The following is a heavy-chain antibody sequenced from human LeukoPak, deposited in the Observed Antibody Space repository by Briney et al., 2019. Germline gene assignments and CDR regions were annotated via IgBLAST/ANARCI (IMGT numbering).Heavy chain of an antibody. V-gene: IGHV1-2*02. CDR3: ARSRVVAAAVPNDWFDP. CDR2: INPNSGGT. D-gene: IGHD2-15*01. J-gene: IGHJ5*02. CDR1: GYTFTGYY. Sequence: GASVKVSCKASGYTFTGYYMHWVRQAPGQGLEWMGWINPNSGGTNYAQKFQGRVTMTRDTSISTAYMELSRLRSDDTAVYYCARSRVVAAAVPNDWFDPWGQGTLVTVSS.